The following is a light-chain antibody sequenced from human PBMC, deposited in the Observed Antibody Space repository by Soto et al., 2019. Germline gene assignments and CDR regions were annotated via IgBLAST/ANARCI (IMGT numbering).Light chain of an antibody. CDR3: SSYTSRSLYV. CDR2: SVS. Sequence: QSVLTQPASVSGSPGQSITISCSGTSSDIGAYDHVAWFQQFPGKTPKLMIYSVSNRPSGVSHRFSGSKSGNTASLTISGLQPEDEAEYFCSSYTSRSLYVFGSGTKVTVL. CDR1: SSDIGAYDH. J-gene: IGLJ1*01. V-gene: IGLV2-14*01.